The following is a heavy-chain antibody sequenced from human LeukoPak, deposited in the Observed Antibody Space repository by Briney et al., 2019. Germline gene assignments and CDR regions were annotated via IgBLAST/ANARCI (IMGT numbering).Heavy chain of an antibody. D-gene: IGHD3-22*01. CDR3: ARDVPYYYDSSGFDP. CDR2: IIPIFGTA. CDR1: GYTFTSYD. J-gene: IGHJ5*02. V-gene: IGHV1-69*05. Sequence: SVKVSCKAFGYTFTSYDINWVRQAPGQGLEWMGRIIPIFGTANYAQKFQGRVTITTDESTSTAYMELSSLRSEDTAVYYCARDVPYYYDSSGFDPWGQGTLVTVSS.